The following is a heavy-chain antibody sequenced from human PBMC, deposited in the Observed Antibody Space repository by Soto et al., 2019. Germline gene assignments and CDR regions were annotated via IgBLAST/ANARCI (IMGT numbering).Heavy chain of an antibody. CDR3: TRGWETVGTTTPFAY. D-gene: IGHD1-26*01. CDR1: GGTFSSYA. J-gene: IGHJ4*02. Sequence: QVQLVQSGAEVKKPGSSVKVSCKASGGTFSSYAISWVRQAPGQGLEWMGGIIPIFGTANYAQKLQGRVAITADKSTSTAYMELSSLRSEDTALYYCTRGWETVGTTTPFAYWGQGTLVTVSS. V-gene: IGHV1-69*06. CDR2: IIPIFGTA.